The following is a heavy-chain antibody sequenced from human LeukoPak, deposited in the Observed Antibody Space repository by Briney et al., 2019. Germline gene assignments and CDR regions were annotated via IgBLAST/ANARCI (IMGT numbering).Heavy chain of an antibody. V-gene: IGHV1-18*01. CDR3: ARDIVVVPAAMDIVY. D-gene: IGHD2-2*01. Sequence: ASVKVSCKASGYTFTSYGISWVRQAPGQGLEWMGWISAYNGNTNYAQKLQGRVTMTTDTSTSTAYMELRSLRSDDTAVYYCARDIVVVPAAMDIVYWGQGTLVTVSS. CDR2: ISAYNGNT. J-gene: IGHJ4*02. CDR1: GYTFTSYG.